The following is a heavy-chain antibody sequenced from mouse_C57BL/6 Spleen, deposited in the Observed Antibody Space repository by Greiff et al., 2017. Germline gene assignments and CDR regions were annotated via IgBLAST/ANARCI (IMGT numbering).Heavy chain of an antibody. V-gene: IGHV1-42*01. CDR1: GYSFTGYY. Sequence: VQLQQSGPELVKPGASVKISCKASGYSFTGYYMNWVKQSPEKSLEWIGEINPRTGGTTYNQKFKAKATLTVDTSSSTAYMQLKSLTSEDSAVYYCAKSHYYCSSPFDYWGQGTTLTVSS. J-gene: IGHJ2*01. D-gene: IGHD1-1*01. CDR2: INPRTGGT. CDR3: AKSHYYCSSPFDY.